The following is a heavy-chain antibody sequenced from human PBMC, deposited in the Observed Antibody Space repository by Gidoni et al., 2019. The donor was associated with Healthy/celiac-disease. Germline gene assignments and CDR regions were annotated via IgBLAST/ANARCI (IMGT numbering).Heavy chain of an antibody. CDR1: GFTFSSNS. CDR2: ISSSISYI. D-gene: IGHD2-2*01. Sequence: EVQLVESGGGLVKPGGSLRLSCAASGFTFSSNSMNWVRQATGKGLEWDSSISSSISYIYYTDSVKGRFTISRDNAKNSLYLQMNSLRAEDTAVYYCARGVVPAARHDAFDIWGQGTMVTVSS. V-gene: IGHV3-21*01. J-gene: IGHJ3*02. CDR3: ARGVVPAARHDAFDI.